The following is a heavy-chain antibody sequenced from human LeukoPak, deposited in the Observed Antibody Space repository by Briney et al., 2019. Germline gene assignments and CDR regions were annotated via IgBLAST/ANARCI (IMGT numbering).Heavy chain of an antibody. CDR2: INPKSGGT. Sequence: GASVKVSCKASGYSFTGHYMHWVRQAPGQGLEWMGWINPKSGGTNYAQKFQGRVTMTRDTSISTAYMELSRLRSDDTAVYYCARDFNRAYCGGDCYSGPFDYWGQGTLVTVSS. J-gene: IGHJ4*02. D-gene: IGHD2-21*02. V-gene: IGHV1-2*02. CDR1: GYSFTGHY. CDR3: ARDFNRAYCGGDCYSGPFDY.